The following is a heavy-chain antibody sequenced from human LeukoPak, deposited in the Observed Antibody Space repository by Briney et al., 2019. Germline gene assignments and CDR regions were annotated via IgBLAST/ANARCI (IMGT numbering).Heavy chain of an antibody. CDR1: GGSISSYY. V-gene: IGHV4-59*01. CDR3: ARDGASSSWANYYYYYGMDV. Sequence: SETLSLTCTVSGGSISSYYWSWIRQPPGKGLEWIGYIYYSGSTNYNPSLKSRVTISADTSKNQFSLKLSSVTAADTAVYYCARDGASSSWANYYYYYGMDVWGQGTTVTVSS. CDR2: IYYSGST. J-gene: IGHJ6*02. D-gene: IGHD6-13*01.